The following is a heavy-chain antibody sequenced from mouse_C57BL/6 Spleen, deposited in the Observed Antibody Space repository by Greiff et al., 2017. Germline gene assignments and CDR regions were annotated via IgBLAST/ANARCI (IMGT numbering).Heavy chain of an antibody. Sequence: VQRVESGAELVKPGASVKLSCKASGYTFTEYTIHWVKQRSGQGLEWIGWFYPGSGSIKYNEKFKDKATLTADKSSSSVYMGLSRLTSEDAAVYFCARHEEDSSLFDYWGQGTTLTVSS. CDR1: GYTFTEYT. J-gene: IGHJ2*01. CDR2: FYPGSGSI. D-gene: IGHD1-1*01. V-gene: IGHV1-62-2*01. CDR3: ARHEEDSSLFDY.